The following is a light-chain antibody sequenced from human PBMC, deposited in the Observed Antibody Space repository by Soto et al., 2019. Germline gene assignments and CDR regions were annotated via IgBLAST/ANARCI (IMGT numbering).Light chain of an antibody. CDR3: QQCHRYLT. V-gene: IGKV1-5*01. CDR2: GAS. CDR1: ESMSNC. J-gene: IGKJ1*01. Sequence: DIQMTQSPSTLSASVGDRVTITCRASESMSNCLAWYQQKPGKAPKLLSSGASSLQSGVPSRFSGSASGTEFPITIRSLQPDDIATYYCQQCHRYLTFGQGTKVEMK.